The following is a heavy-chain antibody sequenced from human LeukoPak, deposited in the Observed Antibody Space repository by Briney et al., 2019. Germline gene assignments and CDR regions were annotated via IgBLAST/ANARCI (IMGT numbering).Heavy chain of an antibody. CDR1: GGSISSGSYY. Sequence: TLSLTCTVSGGSISSGSYYWSWIRQPAGKGLEWIGRIYTSGSTSYNPSLKSRVTMSLDTSKNQFSLQLNSVTPADTAVYYCARGGNYWPQWWFDPWGRGTLVSVSS. CDR2: IYTSGST. V-gene: IGHV4-61*02. CDR3: ARGGNYWPQWWFDP. J-gene: IGHJ5*02. D-gene: IGHD1-26*01.